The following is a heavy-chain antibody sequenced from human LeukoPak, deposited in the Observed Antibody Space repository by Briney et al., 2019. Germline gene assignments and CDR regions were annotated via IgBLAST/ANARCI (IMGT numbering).Heavy chain of an antibody. J-gene: IGHJ5*02. Sequence: PSETLSLTCAVYGGSFSGYYWSWIRQPPGKGLEWIGEINHSGSTNYNPSLKSRVTISVDTSKNQFSLKLNSVTAADTAVYYCARGGGIVVVPAAIRPYRYNWFDPWGQGTLVTVSS. CDR2: INHSGST. V-gene: IGHV4-34*01. D-gene: IGHD2-2*01. CDR3: ARGGGIVVVPAAIRPYRYNWFDP. CDR1: GGSFSGYY.